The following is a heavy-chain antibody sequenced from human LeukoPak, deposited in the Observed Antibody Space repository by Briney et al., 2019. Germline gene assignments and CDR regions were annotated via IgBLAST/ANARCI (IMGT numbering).Heavy chain of an antibody. V-gene: IGHV1-18*01. CDR1: GYTFTSYG. D-gene: IGHD2-15*01. J-gene: IGHJ4*02. Sequence: ASVKVSCKASGYTFTSYGISWVRQAPGQGLEWMGWISAYSGNTNYAQKLQGRVTMTTDTSTSTAYMELRRLRSDDTALYYCARDPGSDFDYWGQGTLVTVSS. CDR3: ARDPGSDFDY. CDR2: ISAYSGNT.